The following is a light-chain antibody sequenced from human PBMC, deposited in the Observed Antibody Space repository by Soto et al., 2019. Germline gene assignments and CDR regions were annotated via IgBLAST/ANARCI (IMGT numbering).Light chain of an antibody. Sequence: QSVLTQPASVSGSPGQSITISCTGTSSDVGGYNYVSWYQQHPGKAQKLMIYDVINRPSGVSNRFSGSKSGNTASLTFSGLQAEDEADYYCSSYTSSSPYVFGTGTKVTVL. V-gene: IGLV2-14*01. CDR2: DVI. CDR3: SSYTSSSPYV. J-gene: IGLJ1*01. CDR1: SSDVGGYNY.